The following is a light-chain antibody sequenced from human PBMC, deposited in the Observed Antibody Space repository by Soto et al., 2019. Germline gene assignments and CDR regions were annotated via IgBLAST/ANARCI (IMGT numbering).Light chain of an antibody. Sequence: QLVLTQSPSASASLGASVKLTCTLSSGHSSYAIAWHQQQPEKGPRYLMKLNSDGSHSKGDGIPDRFSGSSFGAERYLTISSLQSEDEADYFCQTWGTDIVVFGGGTKVTVL. J-gene: IGLJ2*01. CDR1: SGHSSYA. CDR3: QTWGTDIVV. V-gene: IGLV4-69*01. CDR2: LNSDGSH.